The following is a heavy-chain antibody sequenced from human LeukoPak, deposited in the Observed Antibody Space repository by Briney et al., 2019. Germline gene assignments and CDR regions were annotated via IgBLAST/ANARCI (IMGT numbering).Heavy chain of an antibody. CDR2: IYYSGST. CDR1: GGSISSGGYS. CDR3: ARGRLGVALPFAGFDY. Sequence: SETLSLTCAVSGGSISSGGYSWSWIRQPPGKGLEWIGYIYYSGSTYYNPSLKSRVTISVDTSKNQFSLKLSSVTAADTAVYYCARGRLGVALPFAGFDYWGQGTLVTVSS. D-gene: IGHD2-15*01. J-gene: IGHJ4*02. V-gene: IGHV4-30-4*07.